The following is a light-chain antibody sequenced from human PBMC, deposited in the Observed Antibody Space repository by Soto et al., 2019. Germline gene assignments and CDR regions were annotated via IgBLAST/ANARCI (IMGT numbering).Light chain of an antibody. V-gene: IGKV3-20*01. Sequence: EIVLTQSPGSLSLSPGERATLSCRASQSVSSTFFAWYQQRPGQAPRLLMYGASSRATGIPERFSGSGSGTDXTXTIXRLEPEDFAVYYCQQFDSSVTFGQGTKVEIK. CDR2: GAS. CDR3: QQFDSSVT. J-gene: IGKJ1*01. CDR1: QSVSSTF.